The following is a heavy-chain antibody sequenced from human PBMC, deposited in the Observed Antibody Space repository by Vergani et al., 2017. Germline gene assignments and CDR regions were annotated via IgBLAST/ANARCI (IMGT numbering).Heavy chain of an antibody. CDR2: IYYSGST. CDR3: ARVVPGGYGLFDY. V-gene: IGHV4-59*01. CDR1: GGSISSYY. Sequence: QVQLQESGPGLVKPSETLSLTCTVSGGSISSYYWSWIRQPPGKGLEWLGYIYYSGSTNYNPSLKIRVTISVDTSKNQFSLKLSAVTAADTAVYYCARVVPGGYGLFDYWGQGTLVTVSS. J-gene: IGHJ4*02. D-gene: IGHD5-18*01.